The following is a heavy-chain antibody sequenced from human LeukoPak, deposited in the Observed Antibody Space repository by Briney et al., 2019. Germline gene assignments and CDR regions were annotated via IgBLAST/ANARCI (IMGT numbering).Heavy chain of an antibody. CDR3: ARVYDYGDYEDS. D-gene: IGHD4-17*01. Sequence: PSETLSLTCTVSGGSISSYYWSWIRQPPGKGLEWIGYIYYSGSTNYNPSLKSRVTISVDTSKNQFSLKLSSVTAADTAVYYCARVYDYGDYEDSWGQGTLVTVSS. CDR1: GGSISSYY. CDR2: IYYSGST. V-gene: IGHV4-59*01. J-gene: IGHJ4*02.